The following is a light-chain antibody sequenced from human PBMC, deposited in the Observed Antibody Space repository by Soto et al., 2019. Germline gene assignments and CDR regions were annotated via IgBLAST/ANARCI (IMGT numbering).Light chain of an antibody. V-gene: IGLV2-14*01. Sequence: QSALTQPASVSGSPGQSITISCTGTSSVVGGYNYVSWYQQHPGKAPKLMIYDVSNRPSGVSNRFSGSKSGNTASLTISGLQAEDEADYYCSSYTSSSTPLYVFGTGTKVTV. CDR2: DVS. CDR3: SSYTSSSTPLYV. J-gene: IGLJ1*01. CDR1: SSVVGGYNY.